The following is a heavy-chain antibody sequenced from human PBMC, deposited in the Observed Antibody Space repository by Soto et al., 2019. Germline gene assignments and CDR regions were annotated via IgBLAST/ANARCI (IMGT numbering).Heavy chain of an antibody. J-gene: IGHJ3*02. CDR3: ARAYCGGDCSLGAFDI. Sequence: QVQLVQSGAEVKKPGSSVKVSCKASGGTFSSYAISWVRQAPGQGLEWMGGIIPIFGTANYAQKFQGRVTITADESTSTAYMALSSLRSEDTAVYYCARAYCGGDCSLGAFDIWGQGTMVTVSS. D-gene: IGHD2-21*02. V-gene: IGHV1-69*12. CDR2: IIPIFGTA. CDR1: GGTFSSYA.